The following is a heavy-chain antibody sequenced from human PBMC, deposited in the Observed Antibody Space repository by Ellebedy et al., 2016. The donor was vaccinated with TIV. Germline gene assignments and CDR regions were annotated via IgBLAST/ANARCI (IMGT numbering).Heavy chain of an antibody. J-gene: IGHJ4*02. Sequence: GGSLRLXXAASGFTFSSYAMSWVRQAPGKGLEWVSAISGSGGSTYYADSVKGRFTISRDNSKNTLYLKMNSLRAEDTAVYYCARDFGSGILNFDYWGQGTLVTVSS. CDR3: ARDFGSGILNFDY. D-gene: IGHD3-10*01. CDR2: ISGSGGST. V-gene: IGHV3-23*01. CDR1: GFTFSSYA.